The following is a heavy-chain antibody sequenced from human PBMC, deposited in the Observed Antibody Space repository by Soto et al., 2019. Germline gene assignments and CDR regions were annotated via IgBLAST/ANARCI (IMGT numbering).Heavy chain of an antibody. D-gene: IGHD2-15*01. Sequence: EVQLVESGGGLVQRGGSLRLSCAASGFTFGIYSMNWGRQAPGKGLEGISYINGSSSTMYYADSVKGRFIISRDNADNSLYLQMNSLRDADTAVYYCARGDRFRCSGDRCFSDGLFLSWGQGTLVTVSS. CDR1: GFTFGIYS. J-gene: IGHJ5*02. V-gene: IGHV3-48*02. CDR3: ARGDRFRCSGDRCFSDGLFLS. CDR2: INGSSSTM.